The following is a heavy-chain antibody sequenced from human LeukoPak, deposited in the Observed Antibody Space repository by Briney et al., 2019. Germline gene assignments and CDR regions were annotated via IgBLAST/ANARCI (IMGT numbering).Heavy chain of an antibody. V-gene: IGHV3-43*02. CDR2: ISGDGGST. CDR1: GFTFDDYA. J-gene: IGHJ4*02. D-gene: IGHD5-24*01. CDR3: AKDIWPGWWLQLDY. Sequence: PGGSLRLSCAASGFTFDDYAMHWVRQAPGKGLGWVSLISGDGGSTYYADSVKGRFTISRDNSKNSLYLQMNSLRTEDTALYYCAKDIWPGWWLQLDYWGQGTLVTVSS.